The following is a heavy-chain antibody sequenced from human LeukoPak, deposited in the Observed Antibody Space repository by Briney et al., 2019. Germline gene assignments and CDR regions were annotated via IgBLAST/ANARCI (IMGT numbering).Heavy chain of an antibody. Sequence: GLEGIGYFYYSGSTDCSPSLRSGVTISVDTSKNQFSLKLRSVTAADTAVYYCARGKSKFDYWGQGTLVTVSS. J-gene: IGHJ4*02. V-gene: IGHV4-30-4*01. CDR3: ARGKSKFDY. CDR2: FYYSGST.